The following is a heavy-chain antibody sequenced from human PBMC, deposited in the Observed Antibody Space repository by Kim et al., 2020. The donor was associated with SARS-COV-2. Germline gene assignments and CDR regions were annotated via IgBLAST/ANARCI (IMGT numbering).Heavy chain of an antibody. Sequence: SETLSLTCTVSGGSISSYYWSWIRQPPGKGLEWIGYIYYSGSSSSNPSLRSRLTISIDTSKNQFSLKLSSVTAADTAVYYCARHEAPSLRDFAWAIDYWGQGTLVTVSS. CDR2: IYYSGSS. CDR3: ARHEAPSLRDFAWAIDY. D-gene: IGHD3-9*01. V-gene: IGHV4-59*08. J-gene: IGHJ4*02. CDR1: GGSISSYY.